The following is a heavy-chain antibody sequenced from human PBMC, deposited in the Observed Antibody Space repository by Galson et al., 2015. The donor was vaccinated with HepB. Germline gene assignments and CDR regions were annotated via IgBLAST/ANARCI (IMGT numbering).Heavy chain of an antibody. J-gene: IGHJ5*02. V-gene: IGHV3-7*01. Sequence: SLRLSCAASGFSFSTYWMSWVRQAPGEGLEWVANIKDGGGEKYYVESVKGRFTISRDNGKNSLWLQMNSLRVEDTAMYYCVRDREVPGGGDWFDPWGQGTLVTVSS. CDR2: IKDGGGEK. CDR1: GFSFSTYW. D-gene: IGHD2-2*01. CDR3: VRDREVPGGGDWFDP.